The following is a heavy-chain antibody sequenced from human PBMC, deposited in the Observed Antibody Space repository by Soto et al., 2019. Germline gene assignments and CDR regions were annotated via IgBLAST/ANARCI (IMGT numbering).Heavy chain of an antibody. CDR3: ASGGGPYYYYYYMDV. J-gene: IGHJ6*03. CDR2: MNPNGGNT. CDR1: GYTFTSYD. V-gene: IGHV1-8*01. Sequence: GASVKVSCKASGYTFTSYDINWVRQATGQGLEWMGWMNPNGGNTSYAQKFQGRVTMTRDTSTSTVYMELSSLRSEDTAVYYCASGGGPYYYYYYMDVWGKGTTVTVSS. D-gene: IGHD3-16*01.